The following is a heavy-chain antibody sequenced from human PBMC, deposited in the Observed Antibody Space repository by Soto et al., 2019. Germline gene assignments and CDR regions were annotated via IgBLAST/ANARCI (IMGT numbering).Heavy chain of an antibody. CDR1: RYTFSSYA. CDR2: INAGNGNT. V-gene: IGHV1-3*01. CDR3: ARAAPGWEDGMDV. D-gene: IGHD1-26*01. J-gene: IGHJ6*02. Sequence: GXSVKVSGKASRYTFSSYAMHWVRQAPGQRLEWMGWINAGNGNTKYSQKFQGRVTITRDTSASTAYMELSSLRSEDTAVYYCARAAPGWEDGMDVWGQGTTVTVSS.